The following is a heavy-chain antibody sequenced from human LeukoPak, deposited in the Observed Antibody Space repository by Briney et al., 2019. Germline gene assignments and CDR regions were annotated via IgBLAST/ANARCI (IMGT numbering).Heavy chain of an antibody. Sequence: GASVKVSCKASGYTFTSYGISWARQAPGQGLEWMGWISAYNGNANYAQKLQGRVTMTTDTSTSTAYMELRSLRSDDTAVYYCARDLSGAASGAGDYWGQGTLVTVSS. CDR3: ARDLSGAASGAGDY. V-gene: IGHV1-18*01. J-gene: IGHJ4*02. CDR2: ISAYNGNA. CDR1: GYTFTSYG. D-gene: IGHD3-16*01.